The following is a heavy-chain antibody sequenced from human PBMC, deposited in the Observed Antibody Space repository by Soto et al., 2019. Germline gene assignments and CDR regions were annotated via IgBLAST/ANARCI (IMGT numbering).Heavy chain of an antibody. CDR1: GYTFTGYY. CDR2: INPNSGGT. Sequence: QVQLVQSGAEVKKPGASVKVSCKASGYTFTGYYMHWVRQAPGQGLEWMGWINPNSGGTNYAQKFQGWVHMTRDTSISTAYMELSRLRSDDTAVYYCARGSASELLWFGENWFDPWGQGTLVTVSS. D-gene: IGHD3-10*01. CDR3: ARGSASELLWFGENWFDP. V-gene: IGHV1-2*04. J-gene: IGHJ5*02.